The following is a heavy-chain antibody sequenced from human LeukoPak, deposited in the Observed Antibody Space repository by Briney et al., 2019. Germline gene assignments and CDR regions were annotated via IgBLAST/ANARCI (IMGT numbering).Heavy chain of an antibody. V-gene: IGHV3-66*01. CDR2: IYSGGST. D-gene: IGHD6-13*01. J-gene: IGHJ6*03. Sequence: GGSLRLSCAASGFTVSSNYMSWVRQAPGKGLEWVSVIYSGGSTYYADSVKGRFTISRDNSKNTLYLQMNSLGAEDTAVYYCARDEGGSSSWYYHMDVWGKGTTVTISS. CDR3: ARDEGGSSSWYYHMDV. CDR1: GFTVSSNY.